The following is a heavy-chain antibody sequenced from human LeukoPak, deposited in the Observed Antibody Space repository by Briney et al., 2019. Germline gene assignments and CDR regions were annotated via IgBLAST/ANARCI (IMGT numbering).Heavy chain of an antibody. CDR1: GYSISSGYY. J-gene: IGHJ2*01. V-gene: IGHV4-38-2*01. CDR2: IYHSGST. Sequence: SETLSLTCAVSGYSISSGYYWGWIRQPPGKGLEWIGSIYHSGSTYYNPSLKSRVTISVDTSKNQFSLKLSSVTAADTAVYYCARGAPHWYFDLWGRGTLVTVSS. CDR3: ARGAPHWYFDL. D-gene: IGHD4/OR15-4a*01.